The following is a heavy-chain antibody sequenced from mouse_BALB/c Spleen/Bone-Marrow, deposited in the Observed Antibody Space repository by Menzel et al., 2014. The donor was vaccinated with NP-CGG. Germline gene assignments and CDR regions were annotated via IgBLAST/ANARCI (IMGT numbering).Heavy chain of an antibody. Sequence: EVKLVESGGDLVKPGGSLRLSCAASGFTFSDYYMYWIRQTPEKRLEWVATISDGGSYTNYADSVKGRFTISRDNAKNNLYLQMSSLKSEDTAMYYCTRGLGWFGYWGQGTLVTVSA. CDR2: ISDGGSYT. CDR1: GFTFSDYY. CDR3: TRGLGWFGY. V-gene: IGHV5-4*02. J-gene: IGHJ3*01. D-gene: IGHD4-1*01.